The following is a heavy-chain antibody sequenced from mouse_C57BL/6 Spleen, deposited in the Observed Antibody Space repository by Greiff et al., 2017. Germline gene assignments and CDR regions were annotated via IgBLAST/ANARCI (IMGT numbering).Heavy chain of an antibody. CDR3: TRSGEYDYYAMDC. V-gene: IGHV1-22*01. CDR1: GYTFTDYN. J-gene: IGHJ4*01. Sequence: EVKLMESGPELVKPGASVKMSCKASGYTFTDYNMHWVKQSHGKSLEWIGYINPNNGGTSYNQKFKGKATLTVNKSSSTAYMELRSLTSEDSAVYYCTRSGEYDYYAMDCWGQGPSVTVSS. CDR2: INPNNGGT. D-gene: IGHD4-1*01.